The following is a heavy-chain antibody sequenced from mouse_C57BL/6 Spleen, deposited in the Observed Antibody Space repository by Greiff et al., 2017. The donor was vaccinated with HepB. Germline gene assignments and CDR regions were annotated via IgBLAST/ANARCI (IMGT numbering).Heavy chain of an antibody. CDR2: IYPGSGST. CDR3: ARICYGNRWGYFDV. Sequence: QVQLQQPGAELVKPGASVKMSCKASGYTFTSYWITWVKQRPGQGLEWIGDIYPGSGSTNYNEKFKSKATLTVDTSSSTAYMQLSSLTSEDSAVYYCARICYGNRWGYFDVWGTGTTVTVSS. D-gene: IGHD2-1*01. J-gene: IGHJ1*03. CDR1: GYTFTSYW. V-gene: IGHV1-55*01.